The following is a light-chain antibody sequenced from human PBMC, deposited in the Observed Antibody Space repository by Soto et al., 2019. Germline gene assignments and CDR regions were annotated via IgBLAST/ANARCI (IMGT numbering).Light chain of an antibody. V-gene: IGKV3-20*01. Sequence: EIVLTQSPGTLSLSPGDRATLSCRAGQSVDNRFLAWYQQKPGQAPRLLIYGTSTRATGIPDRFSGSASGTDFTLTITRLEPEDFAVYYCQRYDSSPFYTFGQGTKVEIK. J-gene: IGKJ2*01. CDR3: QRYDSSPFYT. CDR1: QSVDNRF. CDR2: GTS.